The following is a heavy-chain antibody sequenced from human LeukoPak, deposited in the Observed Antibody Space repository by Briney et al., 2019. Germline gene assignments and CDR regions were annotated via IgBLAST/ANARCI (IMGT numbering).Heavy chain of an antibody. J-gene: IGHJ4*02. D-gene: IGHD5-18*01. CDR3: AKVRGAAMVIDY. V-gene: IGHV3-30*18. CDR2: ISYDGSNK. Sequence: VISYDGSNKYYADSVNGRFTISRDNSKNTLYLQMNSLRAEDTAVYYCAKVRGAAMVIDYWGQGTLVTVSS.